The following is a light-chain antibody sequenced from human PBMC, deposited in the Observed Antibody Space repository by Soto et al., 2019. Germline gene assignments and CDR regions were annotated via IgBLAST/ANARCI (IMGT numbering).Light chain of an antibody. Sequence: QSVLTQPPSASGSPGQAVTISCTGTSSDVGAYNYVSWYQQHPGKAPKLMIYEVSKRPSGDPDRFSGSKSGNTASLTVSGLQAEDEADYYCSSYAGGNNYVFGTGTKVTVL. CDR1: SSDVGAYNY. J-gene: IGLJ1*01. CDR3: SSYAGGNNYV. V-gene: IGLV2-8*01. CDR2: EVS.